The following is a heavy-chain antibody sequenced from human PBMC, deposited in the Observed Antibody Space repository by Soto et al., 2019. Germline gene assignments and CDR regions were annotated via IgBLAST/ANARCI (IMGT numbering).Heavy chain of an antibody. CDR3: ARGSFYWFDP. CDR1: GGSISSGGYY. V-gene: IGHV4-31*03. D-gene: IGHD3-3*02. J-gene: IGHJ5*02. CDR2: IYYSGST. Sequence: PSETLSLTCTVSGGSISSGGYYWSWIRQHPGKGLEWIGYIYYSGSTYYNPSLRSRVTISVDTSKNQFSLKLSSVTAADTAVYYCARGSFYWFDPWGQGTLVTVSS.